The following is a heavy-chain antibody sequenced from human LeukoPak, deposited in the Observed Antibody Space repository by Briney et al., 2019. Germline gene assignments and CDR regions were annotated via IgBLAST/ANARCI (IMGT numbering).Heavy chain of an antibody. CDR2: IYSGGST. V-gene: IGHV3-66*01. J-gene: IGHJ3*02. Sequence: GGSLRLSCAASGFTVSSNYMSWVRQAPGKGLEWVSVIYSGGSTYYADSVKGRFTISRDNSKNTLYLQMNSLRAEDTAVYYCARSTYYYDSSGYSGAFYIWGQGTMVTVSS. CDR1: GFTVSSNY. CDR3: ARSTYYYDSSGYSGAFYI. D-gene: IGHD3-22*01.